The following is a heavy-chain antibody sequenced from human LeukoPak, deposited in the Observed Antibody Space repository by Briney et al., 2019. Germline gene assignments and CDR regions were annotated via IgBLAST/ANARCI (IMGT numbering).Heavy chain of an antibody. CDR3: ARVHDYTRFDY. J-gene: IGHJ4*02. CDR2: IYHSGST. V-gene: IGHV4-38-2*02. Sequence: PSETLSLTCTVSGYSISSGYYWGWIRQPPGKGLEWIGRIYHSGSTYYNPSLKSRVTISVDTSKNQFSLKLSSVTAADTAVYYCARVHDYTRFDYWGQGTLVTVSS. D-gene: IGHD4-11*01. CDR1: GYSISSGYY.